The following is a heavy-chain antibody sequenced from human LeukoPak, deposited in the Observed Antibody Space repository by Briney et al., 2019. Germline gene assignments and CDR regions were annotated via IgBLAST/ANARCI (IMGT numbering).Heavy chain of an antibody. CDR3: ASTGHLDSSGYFDY. V-gene: IGHV3-23*01. J-gene: IGHJ4*02. CDR2: ITGSTGHT. CDR1: GFTFSIYA. Sequence: SGGSLRLSCAASGFTFSIYAMSWVRQAPGKGLEWVSAITGSTGHTYYADSVKGRFTISRDNSKNTLYLHINSLRAEDTAVYYCASTGHLDSSGYFDYWGQGTLVTVSS. D-gene: IGHD3-22*01.